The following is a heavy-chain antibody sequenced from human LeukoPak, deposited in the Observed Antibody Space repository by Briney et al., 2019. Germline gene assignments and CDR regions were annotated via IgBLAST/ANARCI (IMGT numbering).Heavy chain of an antibody. V-gene: IGHV4-34*01. CDR3: AREPGMGSGSWAAVARRYNWFDP. D-gene: IGHD3-10*01. CDR2: INHSGST. CDR1: GGSFSGYY. Sequence: SETLSLTCAVYGGSFSGYYWSWIRQPPGKGLEWIGEINHSGSTNYNPSLKSRVTISVDTSKNQFSLKLSSVTAADTAVYYCAREPGMGSGSWAAVARRYNWFDPWGQGTLVTVSS. J-gene: IGHJ5*02.